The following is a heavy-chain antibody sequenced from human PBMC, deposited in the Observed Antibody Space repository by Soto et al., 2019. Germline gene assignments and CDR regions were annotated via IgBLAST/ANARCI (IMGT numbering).Heavy chain of an antibody. CDR3: VRDSGAKLSSS. CDR2: IVPIYRTA. CDR1: GGTFSSYR. V-gene: IGHV1-69*01. D-gene: IGHD6-13*01. Sequence: QVQLVQSGAEVKKPGSSVNVSCKASGGTFSSYRINWVRQAPGQGLEWVGGIVPIYRTAEYAQKFQGRVTITADESARTSYMELRSLKSQDTAVYYCVRDSGAKLSSSWGQGTLVTVSS. J-gene: IGHJ4*02.